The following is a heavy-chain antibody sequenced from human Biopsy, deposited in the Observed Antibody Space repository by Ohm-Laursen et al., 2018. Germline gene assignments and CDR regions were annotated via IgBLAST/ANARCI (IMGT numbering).Heavy chain of an antibody. CDR2: INHSGRT. CDR3: VRGVDYYDPYHYYALDV. J-gene: IGHJ6*02. Sequence: TLSLTCAVYGESFNGYYWSWIRQNPGKGLEWIGEINHSGRTNYNPSLKSRVTISVDTSKNQFSLKVRSVTAADTAVYYCVRGVDYYDPYHYYALDVWGQGTTVTVSS. V-gene: IGHV4-34*01. CDR1: GESFNGYY. D-gene: IGHD3-22*01.